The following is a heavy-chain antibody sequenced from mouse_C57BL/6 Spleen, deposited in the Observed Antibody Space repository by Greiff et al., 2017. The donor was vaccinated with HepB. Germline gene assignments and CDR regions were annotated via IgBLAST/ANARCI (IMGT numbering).Heavy chain of an antibody. Sequence: VQLQQSGAELVKPGASVKLSCKASGYTFTSYWMHWVKQRPGQGLEWIGMIHPNSGSTNYNEKFKSKATLTVDKSSSTAYMQLSSLTSEDSAVYYGARSDYDYDEVYAMDYWGQGTSVTVSS. V-gene: IGHV1-64*01. D-gene: IGHD2-4*01. CDR1: GYTFTSYW. CDR2: IHPNSGST. J-gene: IGHJ4*01. CDR3: ARSDYDYDEVYAMDY.